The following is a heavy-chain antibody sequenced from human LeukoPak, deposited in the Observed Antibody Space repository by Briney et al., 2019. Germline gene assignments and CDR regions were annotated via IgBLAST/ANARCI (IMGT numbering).Heavy chain of an antibody. CDR1: GFTFSRYA. J-gene: IGHJ4*02. CDR2: ISGSGGST. D-gene: IGHD3-22*01. V-gene: IGHV3-23*01. CDR3: AKVEGGHQYDSSRYLDY. Sequence: GGSLRLSCAASGFTFSRYAMSWVRPDPGEGLGWLSAISGSGGSTYYADSVRARFTISRDNSKNTLNLQMNSLRAEDTAVYYCAKVEGGHQYDSSRYLDYWGQGTLVTVSS.